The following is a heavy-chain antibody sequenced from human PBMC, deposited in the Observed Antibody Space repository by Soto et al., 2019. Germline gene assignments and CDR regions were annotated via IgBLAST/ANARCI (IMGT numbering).Heavy chain of an antibody. CDR2: IYYSGST. CDR3: ARGGGPYYGSGSYGY. Sequence: QVQLQESGPGLVKPSQTLSLTCTVSGGSISSGGYYWSWIGRHPGKGRDWIGYIYYSGSTYYNPSLKSRVTISVDTSKNQFSLKLSSVTAADTAVYYCARGGGPYYGSGSYGYWGQGTLVTVSS. D-gene: IGHD3-10*01. V-gene: IGHV4-31*03. CDR1: GGSISSGGYY. J-gene: IGHJ4*02.